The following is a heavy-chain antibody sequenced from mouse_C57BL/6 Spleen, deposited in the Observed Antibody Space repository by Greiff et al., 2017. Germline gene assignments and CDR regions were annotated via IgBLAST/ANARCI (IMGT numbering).Heavy chain of an antibody. J-gene: IGHJ2*01. Sequence: QVQLQQPGAELVRPGSSVKLSCKASGYTFTSYWMHWVKQRPIQGLEWIGNIDPSDSETHYNQKFKDKATLPVDNSSSTAYMQLSSLTSEDSAVYYCARRHYYGSSYYFDYWGQGTTLTVSS. D-gene: IGHD1-1*01. CDR3: ARRHYYGSSYYFDY. V-gene: IGHV1-52*01. CDR2: IDPSDSET. CDR1: GYTFTSYW.